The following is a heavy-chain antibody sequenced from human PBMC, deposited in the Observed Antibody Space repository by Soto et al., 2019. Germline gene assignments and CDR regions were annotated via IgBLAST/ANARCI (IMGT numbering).Heavy chain of an antibody. CDR2: IWYDGRNK. D-gene: IGHD1-7*01. V-gene: IGHV3-33*03. J-gene: IGHJ4*02. CDR1: GFTISTHG. Sequence: QAQLVESGGGVVQPGTSLRLSCAASGFTISTHGIHCVRQAPSKGLEWLANIWYDGRNKFYAESVKGRFSISKDNSKNTLYLQMSSLRAEDTAVYYCAAATTWNFHFPYWGQGTQVTVSS. CDR3: AAATTWNFHFPY.